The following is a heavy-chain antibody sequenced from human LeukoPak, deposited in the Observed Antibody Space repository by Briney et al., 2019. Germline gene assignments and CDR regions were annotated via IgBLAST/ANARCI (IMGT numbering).Heavy chain of an antibody. D-gene: IGHD3-3*01. Sequence: PSDTLYLTCTVSGGSISSYYWSWIRQPAGKGLEWIGRIYTSGSTNYNPSLKSRVTMSVDTSRDQFSLKLSSVTAADTAVYYCARESGSTDFWSGLGAFDIWGQGTMVTVSS. CDR1: GGSISSYY. CDR2: IYTSGST. CDR3: ARESGSTDFWSGLGAFDI. J-gene: IGHJ3*02. V-gene: IGHV4-4*07.